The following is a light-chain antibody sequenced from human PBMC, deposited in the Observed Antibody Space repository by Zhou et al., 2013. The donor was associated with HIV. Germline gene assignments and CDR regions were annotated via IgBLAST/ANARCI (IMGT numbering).Light chain of an antibody. Sequence: DVQMTQSPSSLSASVEDRVTITCQASQDIRTYLNWYQQKPGKAPQVVIYDASNLETGVPSRFSGSGSGTHFTFTINSLQPEDTATYYCQQYDGLPFTFGPGTKWMSN. J-gene: IGKJ3*01. CDR3: QQYDGLPFT. V-gene: IGKV1-33*01. CDR2: DAS. CDR1: QDIRTY.